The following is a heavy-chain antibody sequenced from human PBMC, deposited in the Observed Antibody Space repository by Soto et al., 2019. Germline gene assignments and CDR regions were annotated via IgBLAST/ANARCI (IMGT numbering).Heavy chain of an antibody. CDR3: AKDTYDSSGYHAFDI. V-gene: IGHV3-30*18. CDR2: ISYDGSNK. J-gene: IGHJ3*02. Sequence: QVQLVESGGGVVQPGRSLRLSCAASGFTFSSYGMHWVRQAPGKGLEWVALISYDGSNKYYADSVKGRFIISRDNSKNTLYLQMNSLRAEDTAVYYCAKDTYDSSGYHAFDIWGQGTMVTVSS. D-gene: IGHD3-22*01. CDR1: GFTFSSYG.